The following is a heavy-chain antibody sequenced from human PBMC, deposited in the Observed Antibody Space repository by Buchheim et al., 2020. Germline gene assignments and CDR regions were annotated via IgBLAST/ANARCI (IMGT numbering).Heavy chain of an antibody. Sequence: QVQLQQWGAGLLKPSETLSLTCAVYGGSFSGYYWSWIRQPPGKGLEWIGEINHSGSTNYNPSLKSRVTISVDTSKNQFSLKLSSVTAADTAVYYCARGILWFGELGWFDPLGQGTL. CDR3: ARGILWFGELGWFDP. CDR2: INHSGST. CDR1: GGSFSGYY. V-gene: IGHV4-34*01. J-gene: IGHJ5*02. D-gene: IGHD3-10*01.